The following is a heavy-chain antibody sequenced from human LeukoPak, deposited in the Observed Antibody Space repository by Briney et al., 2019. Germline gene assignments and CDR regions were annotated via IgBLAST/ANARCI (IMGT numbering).Heavy chain of an antibody. CDR1: GYTFTGYY. J-gene: IGHJ5*01. D-gene: IGHD6-13*01. Sequence: ASVKASCKTSGYTFTGYYMHWVRQAPGQGLEWMGCINPNFGDAKYSETFQGRVTIARDTSNSTAYMELSSLRSDDTAIYFCARAKGAAGLRWFDSWGQGTLVTVSS. V-gene: IGHV1-2*02. CDR2: INPNFGDA. CDR3: ARAKGAAGLRWFDS.